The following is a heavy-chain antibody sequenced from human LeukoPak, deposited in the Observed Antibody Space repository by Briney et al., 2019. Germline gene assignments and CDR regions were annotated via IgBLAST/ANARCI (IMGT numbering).Heavy chain of an antibody. CDR2: IIPIFGTA. D-gene: IGHD1-26*01. Sequence: ASVKVSCKASGGTFSSYAISWVRQAPGQGLEWMGGIIPIFGTANYAQKFQGRVTITADKSTSTAYMELSSLRSEDTAVYYCARAHVSRYSGSYYGPFDYWGQGTLVTVSS. CDR1: GGTFSSYA. CDR3: ARAHVSRYSGSYYGPFDY. J-gene: IGHJ4*02. V-gene: IGHV1-69*06.